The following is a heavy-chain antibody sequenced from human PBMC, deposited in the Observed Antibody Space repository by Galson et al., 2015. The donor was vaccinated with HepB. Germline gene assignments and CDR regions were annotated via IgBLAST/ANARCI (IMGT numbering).Heavy chain of an antibody. CDR2: VSVSGGSR. CDR3: AKCTYSRGYYFEY. D-gene: IGHD2-15*01. Sequence: SLRLSCAASGFIFSDYVMTWVRQAPGKGLEWVSSVSVSGGSRYYADSVKGRFTISRDNSKNTLYVEMSSLRAEDTAVYYCAKCTYSRGYYFEYWGQGILVTVSS. J-gene: IGHJ4*02. V-gene: IGHV3-23*01. CDR1: GFIFSDYV.